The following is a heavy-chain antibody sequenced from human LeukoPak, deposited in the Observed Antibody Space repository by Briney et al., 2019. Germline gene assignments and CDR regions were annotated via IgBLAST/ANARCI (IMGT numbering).Heavy chain of an antibody. CDR2: IYYSGST. V-gene: IGHV4-59*01. CDR3: ARWGYRYGYRGFDY. Sequence: SETLSLTCTVSGGSISSYYWSWIRQPPGKGLEWIGYIYYSGSTNYNPSLKSRVTISVDTSKNQFSLKLSSVTAADTAVYYCARWGYRYGYRGFDYWGQGTLVTVSS. D-gene: IGHD5-18*01. J-gene: IGHJ4*02. CDR1: GGSISSYY.